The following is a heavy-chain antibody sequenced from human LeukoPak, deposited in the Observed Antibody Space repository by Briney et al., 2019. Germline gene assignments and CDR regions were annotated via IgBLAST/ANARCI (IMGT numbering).Heavy chain of an antibody. J-gene: IGHJ4*02. CDR2: FYHSGST. CDR1: GGSISSGGYS. D-gene: IGHD3-22*01. CDR3: ARGVSVTMIPYFDY. Sequence: SETLSLTCAVSGGSISSGGYSWSWIRQPPGKGLEWIGYFYHSGSTYYNPSLKSRVTISVDRSKNQFSLKLSSVTAADTAVCYCARGVSVTMIPYFDYWGQGTLVTVSS. V-gene: IGHV4-30-2*01.